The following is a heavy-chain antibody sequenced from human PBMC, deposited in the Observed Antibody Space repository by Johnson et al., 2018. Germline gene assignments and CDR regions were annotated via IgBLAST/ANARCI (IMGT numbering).Heavy chain of an antibody. CDR2: INPSGST. Sequence: QVQLQQWGAGLLKPSETLSLTCAVYGGSFSGYSWSWIRQPPGKGLEWLGEINPSGSTDYNPSLKSRVTISVDTSKNPFSLRLSSVTAADTAVYFGAKGPIFVGGGGYYYYGMDVWGQGTTVTVSS. V-gene: IGHV4-34*01. J-gene: IGHJ6*02. CDR1: GGSFSGYS. CDR3: AKGPIFVGGGGYYYYGMDV. D-gene: IGHD3-3*01.